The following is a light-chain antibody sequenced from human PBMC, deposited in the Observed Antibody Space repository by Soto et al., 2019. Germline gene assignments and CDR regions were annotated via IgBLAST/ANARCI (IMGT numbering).Light chain of an antibody. CDR2: DAS. Sequence: EIVLTQSPATLSLSPGERATLSCRASQIISSYLAWYQQKPGQAPRLLIYDASNRAIAIPARFSGSGFGTDFTFTISSLEPEDFAVYYCQQRNYWPITFGQGTRLEIK. J-gene: IGKJ5*01. CDR1: QIISSY. V-gene: IGKV3-11*01. CDR3: QQRNYWPIT.